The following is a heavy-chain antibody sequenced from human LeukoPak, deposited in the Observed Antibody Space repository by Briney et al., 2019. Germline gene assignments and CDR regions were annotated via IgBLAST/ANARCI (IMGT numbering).Heavy chain of an antibody. J-gene: IGHJ4*02. CDR2: IRYTGTTK. CDR1: GFTFNNFG. V-gene: IGHV3-30*02. Sequence: GGSLRLSYAASGFTFNNFGMHWVRQAPGKGLEWVAFIRYTGTTKYYADSVKGRFTVSRDNSKNTLYLQMNSLRAEDTAVYYCAKDRNCGGNCNWGLGTLATVSS. CDR3: AKDRNCGGNCN. D-gene: IGHD2-21*01.